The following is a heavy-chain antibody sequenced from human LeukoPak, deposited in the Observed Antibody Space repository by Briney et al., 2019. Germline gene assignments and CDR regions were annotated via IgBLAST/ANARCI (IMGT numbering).Heavy chain of an antibody. J-gene: IGHJ4*02. Sequence: PGGSLRLSCVASGFTVSSNYMSWVRQAPGKGLEWVSIIYNTGTTYYADSVKGRFTISRDNSKNTLYLQMNSLRAEDTAVYYCARVPLLKFGDTPLYYFDYWGQGTLVTVSS. CDR2: IYNTGTT. CDR1: GFTVSSNY. D-gene: IGHD3-10*01. V-gene: IGHV3-66*03. CDR3: ARVPLLKFGDTPLYYFDY.